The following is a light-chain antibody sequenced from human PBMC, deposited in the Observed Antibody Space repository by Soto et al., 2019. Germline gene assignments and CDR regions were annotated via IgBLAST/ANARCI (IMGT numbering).Light chain of an antibody. CDR3: LQDYNYPWT. CDR2: AAS. J-gene: IGKJ1*01. V-gene: IGKV1-6*01. Sequence: AIDMARSPLSPCAAVGDSVTIPSRASQGIRSELAWYQQKPGKAPKLLIYAASTLQSGVPSRFSGSGSGTEFTLTISSLQPEDFATYYCLQDYNYPWTFGQGTKVDIK. CDR1: QGIRSE.